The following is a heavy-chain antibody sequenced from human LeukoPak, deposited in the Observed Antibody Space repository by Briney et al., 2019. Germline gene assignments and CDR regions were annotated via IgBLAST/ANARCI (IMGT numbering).Heavy chain of an antibody. CDR2: IHPGNGNT. D-gene: IGHD6-6*01. Sequence: ASVKVSCKASGYTFTTYAMHWVRQAPGRRLEWMAWIHPGNGNTRYSQEFQGRVTITTDTSASTAYMELSSLRSEDMAVYYCAREYSSSSLDYWGQGTLVIVAS. J-gene: IGHJ4*02. CDR3: AREYSSSSLDY. V-gene: IGHV1-3*03. CDR1: GYTFTTYA.